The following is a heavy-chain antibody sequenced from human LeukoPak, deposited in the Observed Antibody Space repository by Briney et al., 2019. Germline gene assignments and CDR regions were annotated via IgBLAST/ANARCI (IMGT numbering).Heavy chain of an antibody. CDR1: GFTFSSYG. V-gene: IGHV3-33*06. CDR2: IWYDGSNK. D-gene: IGHD3-3*01. CDR3: AKPKVFWDFDY. J-gene: IGHJ4*02. Sequence: GGSLRLSCAASGFTFSSYGMHWVRQAPGKGLEWVAVIWYDGSNKYYADSVKGRFTISRDNSKSTLYLQMNSLRAEDTAVYYCAKPKVFWDFDYWGRGTLVTVSS.